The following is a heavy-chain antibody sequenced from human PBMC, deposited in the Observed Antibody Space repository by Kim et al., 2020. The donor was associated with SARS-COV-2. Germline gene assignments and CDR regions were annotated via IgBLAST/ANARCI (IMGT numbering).Heavy chain of an antibody. Sequence: ASVKVSCKASGYTFTSYGISWVRQAPGQGLEWMGWISAYNGNTNYAQKLQGRVTMTTDTSTSTAYMELRSLRSDDTAVYYCARDVEGLLGVVPSYYYGMDVWGQGTTVTVSS. V-gene: IGHV1-18*04. J-gene: IGHJ6*02. CDR2: ISAYNGNT. D-gene: IGHD3-3*01. CDR1: GYTFTSYG. CDR3: ARDVEGLLGVVPSYYYGMDV.